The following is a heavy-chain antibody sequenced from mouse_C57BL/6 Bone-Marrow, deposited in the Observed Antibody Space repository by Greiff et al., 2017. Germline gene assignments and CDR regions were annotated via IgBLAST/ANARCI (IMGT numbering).Heavy chain of an antibody. D-gene: IGHD1-1*01. V-gene: IGHV5-17*01. J-gene: IGHJ2*01. Sequence: EVKLVESGGGLVKPGGSLKLSCAASGFTFSSYGMNWVRQTPEKGLEWVAYISSGRSNTYYADKVKGRLTISRDNDKTTLFLQMTSLRYEDTAMYYCARNYYGRGRDYWGQGTTVTVSS. CDR2: ISSGRSNT. CDR3: ARNYYGRGRDY. CDR1: GFTFSSYG.